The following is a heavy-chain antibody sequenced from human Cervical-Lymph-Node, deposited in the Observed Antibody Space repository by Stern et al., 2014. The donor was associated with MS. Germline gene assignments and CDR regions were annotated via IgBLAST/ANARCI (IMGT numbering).Heavy chain of an antibody. D-gene: IGHD1-26*01. Sequence: EVQLLESGGGLVQPGESLRLSCAASGFTFSDHYMDWVRQAPGKGLEWVGRSRNKARSYTTEYAAPVKGRFTISRDHSKNSLYLQMNNLKTEDTAVYYCAVVPGGNYYEDCWGQGTLVTVSS. CDR1: GFTFSDHY. CDR2: SRNKARSYTT. V-gene: IGHV3-72*01. J-gene: IGHJ4*02. CDR3: AVVPGGNYYEDC.